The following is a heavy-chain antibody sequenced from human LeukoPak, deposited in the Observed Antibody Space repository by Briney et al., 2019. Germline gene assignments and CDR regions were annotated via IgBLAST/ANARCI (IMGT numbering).Heavy chain of an antibody. D-gene: IGHD2-15*01. CDR1: GGSISSYY. CDR3: ARDVFGGHLGQYYFDY. V-gene: IGHV4-59*01. Sequence: PSETLSLTCTVSGGSISSYYWSWIRQPPGKGLEWIGYIYYSGSTNYNPSLKSRVTISVDTSKNQFSLKLSSVTAADTAVYYCARDVFGGHLGQYYFDYWGQGTLVTVSS. J-gene: IGHJ4*02. CDR2: IYYSGST.